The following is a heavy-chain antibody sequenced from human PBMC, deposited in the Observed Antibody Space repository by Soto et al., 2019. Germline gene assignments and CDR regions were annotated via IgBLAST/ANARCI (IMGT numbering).Heavy chain of an antibody. CDR3: ARQINWRDGGA. CDR1: GFSLSDHG. J-gene: IGHJ5*02. Sequence: GGSLRLSCAASGFSLSDHGVNWVRQAPGKGLEWISSVNRGASSLYYAESVKGRFTMSRDDAKNSVFLQMNSLRDEDTAVYYCARQINWRDGGAWGQGTLVTVSS. V-gene: IGHV3-48*02. CDR2: VNRGASSL. D-gene: IGHD3-16*01.